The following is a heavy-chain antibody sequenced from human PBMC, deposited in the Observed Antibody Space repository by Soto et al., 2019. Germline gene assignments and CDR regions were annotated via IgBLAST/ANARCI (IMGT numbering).Heavy chain of an antibody. V-gene: IGHV3-30*18. Sequence: WSLRLSCAVSGFTFSSFGMHWVRQAPGKGLEWVAVISYDGSDKYYGDSVKGRFTISRDDSKNTLYLQMNSLRVEDTAIYYCAKTAGYDYVWGSSGLDP. CDR3: AKTAGYDYVWGSSGLDP. D-gene: IGHD3-16*01. CDR1: GFTFSSFG. J-gene: IGHJ5*02. CDR2: ISYDGSDK.